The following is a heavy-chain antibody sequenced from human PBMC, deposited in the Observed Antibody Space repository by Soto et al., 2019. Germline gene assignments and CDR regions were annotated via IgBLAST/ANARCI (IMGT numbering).Heavy chain of an antibody. Sequence: QVQLQESGPGLVKPSQTLSLTCTVSGGSISSGGYYWSWIRQHPGKGLEWIGYIYYSGSTYYNPSLQSRVTMSVDTAKNQFSLKLSSVTAADTAVYYCAREEGGGYDHRWFDPWGQGTLGTVSS. J-gene: IGHJ5*02. CDR1: GGSISSGGYY. CDR3: AREEGGGYDHRWFDP. D-gene: IGHD5-12*01. V-gene: IGHV4-31*03. CDR2: IYYSGST.